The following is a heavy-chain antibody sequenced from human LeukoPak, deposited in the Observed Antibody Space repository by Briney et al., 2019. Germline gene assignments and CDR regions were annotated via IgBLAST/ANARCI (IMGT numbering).Heavy chain of an antibody. V-gene: IGHV4-30-4*01. CDR1: GDSMNSGDHY. CDR2: IHYTGSG. Sequence: SETLSLTCNVSGDSMNSGDHYWSWTRQPPGKGLEWIGYIHYTGSGYYKPSLEGRVSISLDTPKKQFSLKLNSVTAADTAVYYCARVRFGELNYYYHGMGVWGKGTTVTVSS. J-gene: IGHJ6*04. D-gene: IGHD3-10*01. CDR3: ARVRFGELNYYYHGMGV.